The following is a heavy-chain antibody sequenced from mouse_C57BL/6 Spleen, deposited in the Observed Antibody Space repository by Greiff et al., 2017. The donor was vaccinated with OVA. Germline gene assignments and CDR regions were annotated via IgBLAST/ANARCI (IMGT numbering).Heavy chain of an antibody. CDR1: GYSFTGYF. D-gene: IGHD1-1*01. CDR2: INPYNGDT. V-gene: IGHV1-20*01. J-gene: IGHJ2*01. Sequence: EVKLEESGPELVKPGDSVKISCKASGYSFTGYFMNWVMQSHGKSLEWIGRINPYNGDTFYNQKFKGKATLTVDKSSSTAHMELRSLTSEDSAVYYCARSRLLPYYFDYWGQGTTLTVSS. CDR3: ARSRLLPYYFDY.